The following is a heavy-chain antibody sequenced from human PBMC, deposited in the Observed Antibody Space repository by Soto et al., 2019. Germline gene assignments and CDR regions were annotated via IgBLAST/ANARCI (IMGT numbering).Heavy chain of an antibody. D-gene: IGHD3-22*01. CDR1: GYSISSGYY. CDR2: IYHSGIT. Sequence: SETLSLTCAVSGYSISSGYYWGWIRQPPGKGLEGIASIYHSGITYYNPSLKSRVSISVDTSKNQFSLTLTSVTAADTAVYYCARDYEYYYDSSGSYSRPFDYWGQRTLVTVSA. CDR3: ARDYEYYYDSSGSYSRPFDY. J-gene: IGHJ4*02. V-gene: IGHV4-38-2*02.